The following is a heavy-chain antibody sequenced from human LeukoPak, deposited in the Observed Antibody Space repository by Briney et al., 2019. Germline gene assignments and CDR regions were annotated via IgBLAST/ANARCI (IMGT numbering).Heavy chain of an antibody. J-gene: IGHJ4*02. CDR2: IYYSGST. Sequence: SGTLSLTCTVSGGSISSGDYYWSWIRQPPGKGLEWIGYIYYSGSTYYNPSLKSRVTISVDTSKTQFTLKLTSVTAADTAVYYCARSPSGYRFDSWGQGTLVIVSS. CDR3: ARSPSGYRFDS. D-gene: IGHD3-22*01. CDR1: GGSISSGDYY. V-gene: IGHV4-30-4*02.